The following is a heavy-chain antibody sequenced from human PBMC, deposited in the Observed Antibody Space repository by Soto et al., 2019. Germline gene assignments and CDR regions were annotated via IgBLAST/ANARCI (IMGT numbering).Heavy chain of an antibody. Sequence: SETLSLTCAVYGGSFSGYYWSWIRQPPGKGLEWIGEINHSGSTNYNPSLKSRVTISVDTSKNQFSLKLSSVTAADTAVYYCARGYYYGSGSYYNPYYYYYMDVWGKGTTVTVSS. J-gene: IGHJ6*03. CDR3: ARGYYYGSGSYYNPYYYYYMDV. D-gene: IGHD3-10*01. CDR2: INHSGST. V-gene: IGHV4-34*01. CDR1: GGSFSGYY.